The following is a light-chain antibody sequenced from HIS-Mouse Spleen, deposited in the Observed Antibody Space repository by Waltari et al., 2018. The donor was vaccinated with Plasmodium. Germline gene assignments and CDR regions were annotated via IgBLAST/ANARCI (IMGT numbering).Light chain of an antibody. CDR1: SSNIGNNA. CDR2: YDG. V-gene: IGLV1-36*01. Sequence: QSVLTQPPSVSEAPRQRVTISCSGSSSNIGNNAVNWYQQPPGKAPKLLIYYDGLLPAGFSDRFSGSNSGTSASLAISGRQSEDEADYYCAAWDDSLNGPVFGGGTKLTVL. CDR3: AAWDDSLNGPV. J-gene: IGLJ2*01.